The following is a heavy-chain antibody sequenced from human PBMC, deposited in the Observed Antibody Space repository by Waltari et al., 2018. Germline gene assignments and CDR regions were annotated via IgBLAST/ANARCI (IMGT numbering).Heavy chain of an antibody. CDR1: GGSTSSDSYY. CDR2: IHYSGSP. CDR3: ARRRYGSSHSDF. J-gene: IGHJ4*02. D-gene: IGHD6-13*01. V-gene: IGHV4-39*01. Sequence: QLQLQESGPGLVKPSETLSLTCTVSGGSTSSDSYYWGWIRQPPGKGLEWIGNIHYSGSPHYNPSLKSRVTLSVDTPKNQFSLRLNSVTAADTAVYYCARRRYGSSHSDFWGQGTLVTVSS.